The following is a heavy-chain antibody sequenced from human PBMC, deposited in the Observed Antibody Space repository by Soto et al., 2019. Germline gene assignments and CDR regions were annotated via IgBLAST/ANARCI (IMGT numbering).Heavy chain of an antibody. J-gene: IGHJ5*01. CDR1: GFPFSTYA. D-gene: IGHD3-22*01. V-gene: IGHV3-23*01. Sequence: PGGSLRLSCAASGFPFSTYAMSWVRQAPGKGLGWGSLFSGGGNTNDNADPVQGRFTISREYARKTLFLQMMTLRAEATALYYCVSRPNYYDCNGDYAIDSWGQGTRVTVSS. CDR3: VSRPNYYDCNGDYAIDS. CDR2: FSGGGNTN.